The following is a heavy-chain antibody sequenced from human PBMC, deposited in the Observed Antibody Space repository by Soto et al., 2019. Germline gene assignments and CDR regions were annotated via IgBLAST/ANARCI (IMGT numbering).Heavy chain of an antibody. J-gene: IGHJ6*03. CDR1: GFTFSSYS. Sequence: GGSLRLSCAASGFTFSSYSMNWVRQAPGKGLEWVSYISSSSSTIYYADSVKGRFTISRDNAKNSLYLQMNSLRAEDTAVYYCARDYMITFGGVYYYYMDVWGKGTTVTGSS. D-gene: IGHD3-16*01. V-gene: IGHV3-48*01. CDR2: ISSSSSTI. CDR3: ARDYMITFGGVYYYYMDV.